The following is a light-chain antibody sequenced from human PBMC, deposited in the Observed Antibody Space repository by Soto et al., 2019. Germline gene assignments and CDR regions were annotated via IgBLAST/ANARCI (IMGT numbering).Light chain of an antibody. V-gene: IGKV3-15*01. CDR2: YAS. J-gene: IGKJ4*01. CDR1: QSVTNT. Sequence: IVMTQSPATLSVSPGERATISCRASQSVTNTLAWYQHKPGQAPRLLISYASRGATGIPSRFSGSGSGTDFTLAINSLQSEDFAVYYCQQYYTWPVTFGGGTKVDIK. CDR3: QQYYTWPVT.